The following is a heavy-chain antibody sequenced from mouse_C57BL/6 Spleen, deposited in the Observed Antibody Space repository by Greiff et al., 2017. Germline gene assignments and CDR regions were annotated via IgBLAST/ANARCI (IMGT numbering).Heavy chain of an antibody. CDR3: ARGDPWFAH. CDR2: INYDGSST. CDR1: GFTFSDYY. Sequence: EVMLVESEGGLVQPGSSMKLSCTASGFTFSDYYMAWVRQVPEKGLEWVANINYDGSSTYYLDSLKSRFIISRDNAKNILYLQMSSLKSEDTATYYCARGDPWFAHWGQGTLVTVSA. V-gene: IGHV5-16*01. J-gene: IGHJ3*01.